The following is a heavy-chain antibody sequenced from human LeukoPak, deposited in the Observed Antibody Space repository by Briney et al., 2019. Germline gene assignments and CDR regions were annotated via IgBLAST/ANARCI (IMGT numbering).Heavy chain of an antibody. CDR1: GGSISSYF. V-gene: IGHV4-59*12. CDR2: ISNSGST. D-gene: IGHD2-2*01. Sequence: SETLSLTCIVSGGSISSYFWSWIRQPPGKGLEWIGYISNSGSTNYNPSLKSRVTISVDTSKNQFSLKLSSVTAADTAVYYCARVSCSSTSCYGKTIDYWGQGTLVTVSS. J-gene: IGHJ4*02. CDR3: ARVSCSSTSCYGKTIDY.